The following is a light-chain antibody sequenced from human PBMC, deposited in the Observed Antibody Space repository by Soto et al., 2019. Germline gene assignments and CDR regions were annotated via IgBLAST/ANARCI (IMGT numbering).Light chain of an antibody. Sequence: EIVLTQSPATLSLSPGERATLSCRASQSVKNYLAWYQQKPGQAPRLLLYDASKRATGIPARFSGSGSGTEFTLTISSLQSEDFAVYYCQQYNNWPRTFGQGTKVEIK. CDR2: DAS. CDR3: QQYNNWPRT. J-gene: IGKJ1*01. CDR1: QSVKNY. V-gene: IGKV3D-15*01.